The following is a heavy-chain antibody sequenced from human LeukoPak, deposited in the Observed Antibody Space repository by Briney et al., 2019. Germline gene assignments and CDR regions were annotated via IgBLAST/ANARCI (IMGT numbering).Heavy chain of an antibody. V-gene: IGHV5-51*01. Sequence: GESLKISCKASGYRFTSYWIGWARQMPGKGLEWMGIIYPGDSDTRYSPSFQGQVTISADKSISTAYLQWSSLKASDTAMYYCARPEEHGDYVHDAFDIWGQGTMVTVSS. CDR1: GYRFTSYW. J-gene: IGHJ3*02. CDR3: ARPEEHGDYVHDAFDI. D-gene: IGHD4-17*01. CDR2: IYPGDSDT.